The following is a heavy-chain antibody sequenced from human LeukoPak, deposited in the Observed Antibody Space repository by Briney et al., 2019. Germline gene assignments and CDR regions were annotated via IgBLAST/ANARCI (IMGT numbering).Heavy chain of an antibody. V-gene: IGHV3-21*01. CDR2: ISSSNSYI. CDR3: ARDPPTYYDFWSGYSC. J-gene: IGHJ4*02. D-gene: IGHD3-3*01. CDR1: GFTFSSYS. Sequence: GASLRLSYAASGFTFSSYSMNWVRQALGKGLEWVSSISSSNSYIYYADSVKGRFTISRDNAKNSLYLQMNSLRAEDTAVYYCARDPPTYYDFWSGYSCWGQGTLVTVSS.